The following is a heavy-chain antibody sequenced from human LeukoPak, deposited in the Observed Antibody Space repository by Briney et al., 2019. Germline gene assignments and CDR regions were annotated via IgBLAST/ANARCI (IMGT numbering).Heavy chain of an antibody. Sequence: SETLSLTCTVSGDSISSYYWSWIRQPAGKGLEWIGYIYYSGSTNYNPSLKSRVTISVDTSKNQFSLKLSSVTAADTAVYYCARQRRDIVATIYFDYWGQGTLVTVSS. D-gene: IGHD5-12*01. CDR3: ARQRRDIVATIYFDY. J-gene: IGHJ4*02. CDR2: IYYSGST. CDR1: GDSISSYY. V-gene: IGHV4-59*01.